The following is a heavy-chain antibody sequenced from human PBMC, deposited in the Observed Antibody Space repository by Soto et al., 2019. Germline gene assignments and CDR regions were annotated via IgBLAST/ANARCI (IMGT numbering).Heavy chain of an antibody. CDR3: VRHGTGYYDESGYYYGELHSYSGVDV. CDR2: IYPGDSET. D-gene: IGHD3-22*01. Sequence: PGESLKISCKGSNYIFSTYWIGWVRQIPGKGLEWMGIIYPGDSETGYSPSFQGQVTISADKSISTAYVQWNSLKASDTAIYYCVRHGTGYYDESGYYYGELHSYSGVDVWGQGTTVTVSS. J-gene: IGHJ6*02. V-gene: IGHV5-51*01. CDR1: NYIFSTYW.